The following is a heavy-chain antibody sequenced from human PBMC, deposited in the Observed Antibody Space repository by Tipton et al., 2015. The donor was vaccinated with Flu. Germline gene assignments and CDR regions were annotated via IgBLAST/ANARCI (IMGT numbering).Heavy chain of an antibody. Sequence: LRLSCAISGDSVSSNSAAWNWIRQSPSRGLEWLGRTYYRSKWYNDYAVSVKSRITINPDTSKNQFSLQLNSVTPEDTAVYYCARGTGCCSSTSCFHGMDVWGQGTTVTVSS. V-gene: IGHV6-1*01. D-gene: IGHD2-2*01. CDR2: TYYRSKWYN. CDR3: ARGTGCCSSTSCFHGMDV. CDR1: GDSVSSNSAA. J-gene: IGHJ6*02.